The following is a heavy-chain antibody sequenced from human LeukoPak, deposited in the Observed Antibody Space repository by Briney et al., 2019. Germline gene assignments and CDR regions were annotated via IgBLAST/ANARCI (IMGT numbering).Heavy chain of an antibody. V-gene: IGHV1-8*01. CDR1: GYTFTSYD. CDR2: MNPNSGNT. CDR3: ARVYYDFWSGYYGLDY. J-gene: IGHJ4*02. Sequence: ASVKVSCKASGYTFTSYDINWVRQATGQGLEWMGWMNPNSGNTGYAQKFQGRVTMTRNTSISTAYMELSSLRSEDTAMYYCARVYYDFWSGYYGLDYWGQGTLVTVSS. D-gene: IGHD3-3*01.